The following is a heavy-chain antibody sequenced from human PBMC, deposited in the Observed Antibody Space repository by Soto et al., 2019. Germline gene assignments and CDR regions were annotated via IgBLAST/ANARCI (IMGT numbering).Heavy chain of an antibody. CDR2: INPSCGST. Sequence: QVQLVQSGAEVKKPGASVKVSCKASGYTFLYYYMHWVRQAPGQGLEWMGIINPSCGSTSYAQKFQGRVTVTRDTSTSTVYMELSSLRSADTGVYYCARDRGAEEIRTDAFDIWGQGTMVTVSS. V-gene: IGHV1-46*01. CDR1: GYTFLYYY. J-gene: IGHJ3*02. CDR3: ARDRGAEEIRTDAFDI.